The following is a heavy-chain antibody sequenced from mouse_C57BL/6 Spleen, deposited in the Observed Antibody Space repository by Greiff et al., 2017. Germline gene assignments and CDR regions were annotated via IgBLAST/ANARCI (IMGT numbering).Heavy chain of an antibody. CDR3: ARRDSSHWYFDV. D-gene: IGHD1-1*01. V-gene: IGHV5-17*01. CDR1: GFTFSDYG. J-gene: IGHJ1*03. CDR2: ISSGSSTI. Sequence: DVKLMASWGGLVKPGGSLKLSCAASGFTFSDYGLHWVRQAPEKGLEWVSYISSGSSTIYYADTVKGRFPNSRDNAKNTLCLQMTSLRSEDTAMYYCARRDSSHWYFDVWGTGTTVTVSS.